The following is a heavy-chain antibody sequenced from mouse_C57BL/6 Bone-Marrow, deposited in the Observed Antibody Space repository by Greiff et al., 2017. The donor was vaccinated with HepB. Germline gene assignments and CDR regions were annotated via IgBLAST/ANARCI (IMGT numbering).Heavy chain of an antibody. CDR3: ARRGLLYWYFDV. Sequence: QVQLQQPGAELVKPGASVKLSCKASGYTFTSYWMHWVKQRPGQGLEWIGMIHPNSGSTNYNEKFKSKATLTVDISSSTAYMQLSSLTSEDSAVYYCARRGLLYWYFDVWGTGTTVTVSS. CDR2: IHPNSGST. CDR1: GYTFTSYW. J-gene: IGHJ1*03. D-gene: IGHD2-1*01. V-gene: IGHV1-64*01.